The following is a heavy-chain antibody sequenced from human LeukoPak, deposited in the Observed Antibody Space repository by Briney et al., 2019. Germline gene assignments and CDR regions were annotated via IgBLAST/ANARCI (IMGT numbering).Heavy chain of an antibody. CDR3: VRGGAEWELLYGQGEFDY. CDR1: GLTVRSNY. Sequence: GGSLRLSCVASGLTVRSNYMSWVRQSPGKGLEWVSVIYSGGRTYYADAVKGRFTMSRDSSKNTLYLQMNSLRPEDTAVYFCVRGGAEWELLYGQGEFDYWGQGTLVTVSS. D-gene: IGHD1-26*01. CDR2: IYSGGRT. V-gene: IGHV3-53*01. J-gene: IGHJ4*02.